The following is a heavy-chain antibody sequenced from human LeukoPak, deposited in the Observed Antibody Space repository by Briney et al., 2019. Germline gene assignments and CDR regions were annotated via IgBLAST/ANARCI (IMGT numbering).Heavy chain of an antibody. CDR3: ARSRSSGYDFLFDY. CDR1: GFTVSSNY. Sequence: GGSLRLSCAASGFTVSSNYMSWVRQAPGKGLEWVSVIYSGGSTYYADSVKGRFTISRDNSKNTLYLQMNSLRAEDTAVCYCARSRSSGYDFLFDYWGQGTLVTVSS. J-gene: IGHJ4*02. CDR2: IYSGGST. V-gene: IGHV3-53*01. D-gene: IGHD5-12*01.